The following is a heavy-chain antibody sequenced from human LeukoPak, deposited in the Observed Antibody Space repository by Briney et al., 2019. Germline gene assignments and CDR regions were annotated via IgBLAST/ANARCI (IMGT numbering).Heavy chain of an antibody. CDR1: GFTLSTYA. V-gene: IGHV3-23*01. D-gene: IGHD2-21*01. CDR3: AKAPVTTCRGAYCYPFDY. Sequence: GGSLRLSCAASGFTLSTYAMSWVRQTPGKGLEWVAATSSSDAGTYHADSVRGRFTISRDNSKNTLYLQMNSLRPEDSAVYYCAKAPVTTCRGAYCYPFDYWGQGTLVTVSS. J-gene: IGHJ4*02. CDR2: TSSSDAGT.